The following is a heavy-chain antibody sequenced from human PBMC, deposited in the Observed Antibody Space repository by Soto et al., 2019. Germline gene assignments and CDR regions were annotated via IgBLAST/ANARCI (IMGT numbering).Heavy chain of an antibody. Sequence: EVQLVESGGGLVQPGGSLRLSCAASGFTFSNYWMTWVRQAPGKGLQWVANIKQDGSEKYYVDSVKGRFTISRDNAKNSLYLQMNSLRAEDTAVYYCAADPRPQLVPIDYWGQGTLVTVSS. D-gene: IGHD6-6*01. CDR1: GFTFSNYW. V-gene: IGHV3-7*01. CDR2: IKQDGSEK. J-gene: IGHJ4*02. CDR3: AADPRPQLVPIDY.